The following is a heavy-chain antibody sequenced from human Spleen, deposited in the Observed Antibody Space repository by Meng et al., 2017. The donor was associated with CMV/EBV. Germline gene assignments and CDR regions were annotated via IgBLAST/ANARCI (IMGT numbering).Heavy chain of an antibody. D-gene: IGHD3-16*01. V-gene: IGHV1-2*02. CDR2: INPYSGDT. CDR1: GYSFTDYY. CDR3: ARWGTLGGMDV. J-gene: IGHJ6*02. Sequence: ASVKVSCKASGYSFTDYYIHWVRLAPGQGLEWMGRINPYSGDTHFAQNFQGRVTMTRDTSISTAYMELSSLRSEDMAVYYCARWGTLGGMDVWGQGTTVTVSS.